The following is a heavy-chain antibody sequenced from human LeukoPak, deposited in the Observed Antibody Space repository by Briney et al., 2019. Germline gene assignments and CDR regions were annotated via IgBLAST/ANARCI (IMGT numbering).Heavy chain of an antibody. V-gene: IGHV1-24*01. J-gene: IGHJ6*03. D-gene: IGHD5-12*01. CDR2: FDPEDGET. CDR3: ATASGYDYDYYYMDV. CDR1: GYTLTELS. Sequence: GASVKVSCKVSGYTLTELSMHWVRQAPGKGLEWMGGFDPEDGETIYAQKSQGRVTMTEDTSTDTAYMELSSLRSEDTAVYYCATASGYDYDYYYMDVWGKGTTVTVSS.